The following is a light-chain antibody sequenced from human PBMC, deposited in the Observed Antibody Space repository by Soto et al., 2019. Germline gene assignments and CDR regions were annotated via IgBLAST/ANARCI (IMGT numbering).Light chain of an antibody. CDR1: SSNIGNNY. J-gene: IGLJ2*01. V-gene: IGLV1-51*01. CDR2: DND. CDR3: ATWDRSLSVGV. Sequence: QSVLTQPPSVSAAPGQKVTISCSGSSSNIGNNYVFWYQQLPGTAPKLLIYDNDKRPSGIPDRFSGSKSGTSATLGITGLQGGDEADYYCATWDRSLSVGVFGGGTKLTVL.